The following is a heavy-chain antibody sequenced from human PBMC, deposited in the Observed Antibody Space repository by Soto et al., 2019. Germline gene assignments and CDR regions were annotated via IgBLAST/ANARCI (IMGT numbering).Heavy chain of an antibody. V-gene: IGHV1-18*01. CDR2: ISAYNGNT. Sequence: ASVKVSCKASGYTFTNFGISWVRQAPGQGLEWMGWISAYNGNTNYAQKFQGRVTMTTDTSTSTAYMEVRSLRFDDTAVYYCARDFHPPPPAAFDIWGQGTMVTVSS. CDR1: GYTFTNFG. CDR3: ARDFHPPPPAAFDI. J-gene: IGHJ3*02.